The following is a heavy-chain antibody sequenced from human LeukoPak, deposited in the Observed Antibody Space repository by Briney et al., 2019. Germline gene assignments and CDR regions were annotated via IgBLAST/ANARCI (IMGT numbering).Heavy chain of an antibody. CDR3: VRGNFGPAQWFDP. CDR2: ISWNSSST. V-gene: IGHV3-9*01. D-gene: IGHD3/OR15-3a*01. Sequence: GGSMRLSCAASGFTFDDYAMHWVRQVPGKGLEWVSGISWNSSSTGYAGSVKGRFTMSRDNTKNSLYLQMNSLTPDDTALYYCVRGNFGPAQWFDPWGQGTLVTVSS. CDR1: GFTFDDYA. J-gene: IGHJ5*02.